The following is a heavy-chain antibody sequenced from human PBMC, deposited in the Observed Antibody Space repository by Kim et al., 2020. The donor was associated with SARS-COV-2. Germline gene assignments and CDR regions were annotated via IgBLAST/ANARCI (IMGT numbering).Heavy chain of an antibody. CDR2: IYSGGST. J-gene: IGHJ2*01. D-gene: IGHD6-19*01. Sequence: GGSLRLSCAASGFTVSSNYMSWVRQAPGKGLEWVSVIYSGGSTYYADSVKGRFTISRHNSKNTLYLQMNSLRAEDTAVYYCARDLRIAVARSWYFDLWGRDTLVTVST. V-gene: IGHV3-53*04. CDR3: ARDLRIAVARSWYFDL. CDR1: GFTVSSNY.